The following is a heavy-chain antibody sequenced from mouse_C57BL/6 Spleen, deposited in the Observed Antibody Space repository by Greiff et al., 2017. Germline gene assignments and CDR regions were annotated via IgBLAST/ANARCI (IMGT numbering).Heavy chain of an antibody. CDR1: GYSFTDYN. Sequence: VQLQQSGPELVKPGASVKISCKASGYSFTDYNMNWVKQSHGKSLEWIGVINPKYGTTSYNQKFKGKATLTVDQSSSTAYMQLNSLTSEDSAVYYCARSDITTVVAPAYWGQGTLVTVSA. D-gene: IGHD1-1*01. J-gene: IGHJ3*01. V-gene: IGHV1-39*01. CDR3: ARSDITTVVAPAY. CDR2: INPKYGTT.